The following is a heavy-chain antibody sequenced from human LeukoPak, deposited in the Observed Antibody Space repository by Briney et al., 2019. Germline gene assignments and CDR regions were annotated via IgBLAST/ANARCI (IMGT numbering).Heavy chain of an antibody. CDR2: INANSGGS. V-gene: IGHV1-2*02. J-gene: IGHJ4*02. CDR1: GYTFSGYY. CDR3: ARENSSGWAPFDY. Sequence: ASVKVSCKASGYTFSGYYMHWVRQAPGQGLEWMGWINANSGGSNYVQKFQGRVSMTRDTSISTANMELSRLTSDDTAVYYCARENSSGWAPFDYWGQGILVTVSS. D-gene: IGHD6-19*01.